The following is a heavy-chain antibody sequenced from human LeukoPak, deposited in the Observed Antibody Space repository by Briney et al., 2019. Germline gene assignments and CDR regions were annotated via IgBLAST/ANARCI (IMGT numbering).Heavy chain of an antibody. Sequence: SETLSLTCGVYGGSFSGYYWSWIRQFAGKGLEWIGRIYSSESINYSPSLKSRVTMSVDTSKNRFYLKLTSVTAADTALYYCARDRSAAYYRDYFDYWGQGVLVTVSS. CDR1: GGSFSGYY. V-gene: IGHV4-4*07. CDR3: ARDRSAAYYRDYFDY. J-gene: IGHJ4*02. CDR2: IYSSESI. D-gene: IGHD3-22*01.